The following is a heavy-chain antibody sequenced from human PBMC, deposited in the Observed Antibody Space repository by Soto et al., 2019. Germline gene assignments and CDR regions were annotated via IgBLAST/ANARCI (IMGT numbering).Heavy chain of an antibody. CDR3: LQGPGVADKLPYYCY. CDR2: ISGSGGII. D-gene: IGHD2-15*01. V-gene: IGHV3-23*01. Sequence: GGSLRLSCAASGLIFNHYAMSCFRQAPAKGLEWVSAISGSGGIIDYADSVKGRFTISRDNSKNTLYLQMNSLRAEDTALYYCLQGPGVADKLPYYCY. CDR1: GLIFNHYA. J-gene: IGHJ6*01.